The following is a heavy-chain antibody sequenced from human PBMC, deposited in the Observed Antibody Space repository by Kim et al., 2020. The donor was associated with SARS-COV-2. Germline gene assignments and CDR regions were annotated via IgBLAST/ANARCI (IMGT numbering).Heavy chain of an antibody. D-gene: IGHD4-17*01. J-gene: IGHJ4*02. CDR3: ARAPTTVVSYFDF. CDR1: GFTFSSYA. V-gene: IGHV3-23*03. CDR2: IYSGGSST. Sequence: GGSLRLSCAASGFTFSSYAMTWVRQAPGKGLEWVSVIYSGGSSTSYADSVKGRFTISRDNSKNTLYLEMNSLRAEDTAVYFCARAPTTVVSYFDFWGQGTLVTVSS.